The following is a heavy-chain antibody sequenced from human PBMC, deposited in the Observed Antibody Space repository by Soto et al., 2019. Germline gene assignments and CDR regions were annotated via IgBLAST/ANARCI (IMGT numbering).Heavy chain of an antibody. CDR3: ARDYSHSINYFDY. CDR1: GGTFSSYA. V-gene: IGHV1-69*13. J-gene: IGHJ4*02. Sequence: ASVKVSCKASGGTFSSYAISWVRQAPGQGLEWMGGIIPIFGTANYAQKFQGRVTITADESTSTAYMELSSLRSEGTAVYYCARDYSHSINYFDYWGQGTLVTVSS. D-gene: IGHD2-21*01. CDR2: IIPIFGTA.